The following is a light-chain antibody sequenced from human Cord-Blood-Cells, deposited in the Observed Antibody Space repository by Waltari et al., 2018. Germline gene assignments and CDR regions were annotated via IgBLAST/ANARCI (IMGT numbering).Light chain of an antibody. CDR3: QQRSNWPRLT. V-gene: IGKV3-11*01. Sequence: EIVFTQSQATLSLSTGERATLSCRASQSVSSYLALYQQKPGQAPGLLIYDASNRATGIPARFSGSESGTDFTLTISSLEPEDFAVYYCQQRSNWPRLTFGGGTKVEIK. CDR2: DAS. J-gene: IGKJ4*01. CDR1: QSVSSY.